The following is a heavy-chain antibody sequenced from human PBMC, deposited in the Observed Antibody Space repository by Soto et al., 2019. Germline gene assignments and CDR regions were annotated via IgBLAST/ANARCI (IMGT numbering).Heavy chain of an antibody. V-gene: IGHV3-33*01. D-gene: IGHD6-6*01. CDR1: GFTFSSYG. CDR2: IWYDGSNK. Sequence: QVQLVESGGGVVQPGRSLRLSCAASGFTFSSYGMHWVRQAPGKGLEWVAVIWYDGSNKYYADSVKGRFTISRDNSKNTLCLQMNSLRAEDTAVYYCARGPGIAARQDGFDYWGQGTLVTVSS. J-gene: IGHJ4*02. CDR3: ARGPGIAARQDGFDY.